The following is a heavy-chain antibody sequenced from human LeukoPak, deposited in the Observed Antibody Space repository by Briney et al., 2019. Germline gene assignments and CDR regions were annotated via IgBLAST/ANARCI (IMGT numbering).Heavy chain of an antibody. J-gene: IGHJ3*02. CDR2: IYYSGST. CDR3: ARGNVGGSSWVHAFDI. D-gene: IGHD6-13*01. V-gene: IGHV4-31*03. Sequence: PSETLSLTCTVSGGSISSGGYYWSWIRQHPGKGLEWIGYIYYSGSTYYNPSLKSRVTISVDTSKNQFSLKLSSVTAAGTAVYYCARGNVGGSSWVHAFDICGQGTMVTVSS. CDR1: GGSISSGGYY.